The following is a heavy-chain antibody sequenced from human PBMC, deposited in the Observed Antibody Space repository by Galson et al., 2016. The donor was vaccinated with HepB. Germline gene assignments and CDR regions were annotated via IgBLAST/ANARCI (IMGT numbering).Heavy chain of an antibody. Sequence: SLRLSCAASGFSLSDFAIHWVRQAPGKGLEWVAVISYDGAGKYYADSVKGRSTLSRDNSKNTLSLQMNSLRVEDTAVYYCTRDGGEAGADSSKGMDVWGQGTTVIVSS. CDR3: TRDGGEAGADSSKGMDV. CDR1: GFSLSDFA. D-gene: IGHD6-19*01. J-gene: IGHJ6*02. V-gene: IGHV3-30-3*01. CDR2: ISYDGAGK.